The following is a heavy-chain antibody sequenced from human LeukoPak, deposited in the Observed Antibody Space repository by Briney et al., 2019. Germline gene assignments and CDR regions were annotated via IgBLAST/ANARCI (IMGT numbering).Heavy chain of an antibody. J-gene: IGHJ3*02. CDR1: GGSISSYY. CDR3: ARVPVTARLTDAFDI. V-gene: IGHV4-59*01. CDR2: IYYSGST. D-gene: IGHD2-21*02. Sequence: PSETLSLTCTVSGGSISSYYWSWIRQPPGKGLEWIGYIYYSGSTNYNPPLKSRVTISVDTSKNQFSLKLSSVTAADTAVYYCARVPVTARLTDAFDIWGQGTMVTVSS.